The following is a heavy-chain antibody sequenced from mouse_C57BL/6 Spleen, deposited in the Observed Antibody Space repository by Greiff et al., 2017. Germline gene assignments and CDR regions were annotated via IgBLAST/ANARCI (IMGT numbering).Heavy chain of an antibody. CDR3: ARKDYDYGYWYCDV. J-gene: IGHJ1*03. CDR1: GYTFTSYW. CDR2: IYPGSGST. Sequence: QVQLQQPGAELVKPGASVKMSCKASGYTFTSYWITWVKQRPGQGLEWIGDIYPGSGSTNYTEKFKSKATLTVDTSSSTAYMQLSSLTSADSAVYYCARKDYDYGYWYCDVWGTGTTVTVSS. D-gene: IGHD2-4*01. V-gene: IGHV1-55*01.